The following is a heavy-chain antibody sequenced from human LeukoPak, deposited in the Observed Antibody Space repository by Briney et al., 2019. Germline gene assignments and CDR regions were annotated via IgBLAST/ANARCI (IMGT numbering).Heavy chain of an antibody. CDR3: ARDSEGNYYYYMDV. CDR2: IKQDGSEK. D-gene: IGHD3-10*01. V-gene: IGHV3-7*01. J-gene: IGHJ6*03. CDR1: GFTFSTYG. Sequence: PGGSLRLSCAASGFTFSTYGMHWVRQAPGKGLEWVANIKQDGSEKYYVDSVKGRFTISRDNAKNSLYLQMNSLRAEDTAVYYCARDSEGNYYYYMDVWGKGTTVTISS.